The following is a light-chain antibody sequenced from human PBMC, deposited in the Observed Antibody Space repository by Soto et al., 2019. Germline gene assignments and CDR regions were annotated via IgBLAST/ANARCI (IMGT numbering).Light chain of an antibody. CDR3: QQSHSMPWT. V-gene: IGKV1-39*01. CDR1: QSIGTS. J-gene: IGKJ1*01. Sequence: DIQMTQSPSSLSASVGDRVTISCRASQSIGTSINWYQQKPREAPKLLIFAASTVQSGVPSRISGSGSGTDFTLTISSLQPVDFATYYCQQSHSMPWTFGQGTKVVIK. CDR2: AAS.